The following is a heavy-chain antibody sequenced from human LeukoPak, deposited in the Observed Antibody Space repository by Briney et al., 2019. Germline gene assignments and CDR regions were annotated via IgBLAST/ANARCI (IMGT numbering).Heavy chain of an antibody. CDR3: AKCRLDSSGYYLFDY. CDR2: ISGSGGST. D-gene: IGHD3-22*01. J-gene: IGHJ4*02. V-gene: IGHV3-23*01. Sequence: GGSLRLSCAASGFTFSSYAMSWVRQAPGKGLEWVSAISGSGGSTYYADSVKGRFTISRDNSKNTLYQQMNSLRPEDTAVYYCAKCRLDSSGYYLFDYWGQGTLVTVSS. CDR1: GFTFSSYA.